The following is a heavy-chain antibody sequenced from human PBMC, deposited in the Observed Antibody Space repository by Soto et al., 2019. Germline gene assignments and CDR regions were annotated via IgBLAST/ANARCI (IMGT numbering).Heavy chain of an antibody. CDR3: AKDKMYIAAHSGMDV. D-gene: IGHD6-13*01. CDR2: ISTSGGST. J-gene: IGHJ6*02. Sequence: QPGGSLRLSCAASGFTFSTYGMSWIRQAPGKGLEWVSSISTSGGSTFYAESVKGRFTISRDNSKNTLNLQMNSLRAEDTAVYYCAKDKMYIAAHSGMDVWGQGTTVSVSS. CDR1: GFTFSTYG. V-gene: IGHV3-23*01.